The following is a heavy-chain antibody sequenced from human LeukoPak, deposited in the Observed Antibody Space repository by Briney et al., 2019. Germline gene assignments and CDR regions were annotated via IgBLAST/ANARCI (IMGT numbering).Heavy chain of an antibody. D-gene: IGHD4-11*01. CDR3: ARGVYSNFYYYYMDV. J-gene: IGHJ6*03. V-gene: IGHV4-59*01. CDR1: GGSISSYY. Sequence: SGTLSLTCTVSGGSISSYYWSWIRQPPGKGLEWIGYIYYSGSTNYNPSLKSRVTISVDTSKNQFSLKLSSVTAADTAVYYCARGVYSNFYYYYMDVWGKGTTVTVSS. CDR2: IYYSGST.